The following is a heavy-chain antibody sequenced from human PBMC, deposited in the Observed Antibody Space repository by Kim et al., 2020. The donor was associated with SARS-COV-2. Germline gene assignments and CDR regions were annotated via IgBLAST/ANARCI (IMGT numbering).Heavy chain of an antibody. CDR3: ARVQDLDGYNFDAFDI. CDR2: TYYRSKWYN. CDR1: GDSVSSNSAA. J-gene: IGHJ3*02. V-gene: IGHV6-1*01. Sequence: QTLSLTCAISGDSVSSNSAAWNWIRQSPSRGLEWLGRTYYRSKWYNDYAVSVKSRITINPDTSKNQFSLQLNSVTPEDTAVYYCARVQDLDGYNFDAFDIWGQGTMVTVSS. D-gene: IGHD5-12*01.